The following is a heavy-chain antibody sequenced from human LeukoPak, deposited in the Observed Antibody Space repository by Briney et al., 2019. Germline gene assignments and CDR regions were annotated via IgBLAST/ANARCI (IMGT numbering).Heavy chain of an antibody. Sequence: QPGGSLRLSCAASGFTFSYYNMSWFRQAPGRGLEWVSFIRSKTYSGATDYAASVRGRFVISRDDSESIAYLQMNSLKTEDTGVYYCTRNPHPFCSGVHCPSDSWGQGTLVTVSP. CDR3: TRNPHPFCSGVHCPSDS. J-gene: IGHJ5*01. CDR2: IRSKTYSGAT. V-gene: IGHV3-49*03. D-gene: IGHD2-15*01. CDR1: GFTFSYYN.